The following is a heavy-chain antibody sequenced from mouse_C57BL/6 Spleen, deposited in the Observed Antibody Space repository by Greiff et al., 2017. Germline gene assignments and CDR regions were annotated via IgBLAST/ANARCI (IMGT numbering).Heavy chain of an antibody. CDR3: ARSGITTVVEGYFDV. D-gene: IGHD1-1*01. CDR1: GYTFTSYW. J-gene: IGHJ1*03. Sequence: VQLQQSGAELVRPGTSVKLSCKASGYTFTSYWMHWVKQRPGQGLEWIGVIDPSDSYTNYNQKFKGKATLTVDTSSSTAYMQLSSLTSEDSAVXYCARSGITTVVEGYFDVWGTGTTVTVSS. V-gene: IGHV1-59*01. CDR2: IDPSDSYT.